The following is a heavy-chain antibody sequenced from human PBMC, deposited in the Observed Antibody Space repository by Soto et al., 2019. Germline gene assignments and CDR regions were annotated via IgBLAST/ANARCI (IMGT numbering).Heavy chain of an antibody. CDR2: IYHSGST. V-gene: IGHV4-30-2*01. J-gene: IGHJ5*02. Sequence: KTSETLSLTCAVSGGSISSGGYSWSWIRQPPGKGLEWIGYIYHSGSTYYNPSLKSRVTISVDRSKNQFSLKLSSVTAADTAVYYCARVVGNWFDPWGQGTLVTVSS. CDR1: GGSISSGGYS. D-gene: IGHD1-26*01. CDR3: ARVVGNWFDP.